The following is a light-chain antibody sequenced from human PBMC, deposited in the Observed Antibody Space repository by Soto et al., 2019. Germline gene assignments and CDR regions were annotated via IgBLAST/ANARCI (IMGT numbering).Light chain of an antibody. J-gene: IGLJ3*02. CDR3: ISYTSSSTRV. V-gene: IGLV2-14*01. CDR1: SSDVGAFNY. Sequence: QSALTQPASVSGSPGQSIAISCTGTSSDVGAFNYVSWYQQHPGKAPKLLISEVGNRPSGVSNRFSGSKSGNTASLTISGLQAEDEAAYYCISYTSSSTRVFGGGTKLTVL. CDR2: EVG.